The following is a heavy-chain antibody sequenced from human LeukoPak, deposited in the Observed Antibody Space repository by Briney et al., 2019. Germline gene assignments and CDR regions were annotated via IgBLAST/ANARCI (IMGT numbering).Heavy chain of an antibody. CDR3: ARHNQLWAPDY. J-gene: IGHJ4*02. V-gene: IGHV4-34*01. Sequence: SETLSLTCAVYGGSFSGYYWSWIRQPPGKGLEWIGEINHSGSTNYNPSLKSRVTISVDTSKNQFSLKLSSVTAADTAVYYCARHNQLWAPDYWGQGTLVTVSS. CDR2: INHSGST. D-gene: IGHD5-18*01. CDR1: GGSFSGYY.